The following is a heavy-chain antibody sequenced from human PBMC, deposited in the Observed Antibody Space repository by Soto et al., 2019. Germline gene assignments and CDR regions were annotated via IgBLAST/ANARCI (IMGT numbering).Heavy chain of an antibody. CDR2: ISSSSSYI. V-gene: IGHV3-21*01. Sequence: PGGSLRLSCAASGFTFSSYSMNWVRQAPGKGLEWVSSISSSSSYIYYADSVKGRFTISRDNAKNSLYLQMNSLRAEDTAVYYCARDIVVVPAPGVWGQGTTVTVSS. D-gene: IGHD2-2*01. CDR3: ARDIVVVPAPGV. J-gene: IGHJ6*02. CDR1: GFTFSSYS.